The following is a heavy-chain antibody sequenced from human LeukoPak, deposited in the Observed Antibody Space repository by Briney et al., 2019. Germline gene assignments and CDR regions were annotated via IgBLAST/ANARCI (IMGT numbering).Heavy chain of an antibody. Sequence: SETLSLTCTVSGGSISGYYWSWIRRPPGKGLEWIGYIYYSGSTNYNPSLKSRVTISVDASKNQFSLKLSSVTAADTAVYYCAKYSAATGESHLDYWGQGSLVTVSS. CDR2: IYYSGST. J-gene: IGHJ4*02. V-gene: IGHV4-59*03. CDR1: GGSISGYY. CDR3: AKYSAATGESHLDY. D-gene: IGHD6-13*01.